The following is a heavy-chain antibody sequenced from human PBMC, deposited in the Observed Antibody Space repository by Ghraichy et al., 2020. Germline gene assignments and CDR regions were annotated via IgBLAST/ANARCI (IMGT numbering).Heavy chain of an antibody. CDR2: ISYDGSNK. V-gene: IGHV3-30*18. J-gene: IGHJ5*02. D-gene: IGHD3-22*01. CDR3: AKDGYYYDSSGSNWFDP. Sequence: GGSLRLSCAASGFTFSSYGMHWVRQAPGKGLEWVAVISYDGSNKYYADSVKGRFTISRDNSKNTLYLQMNSLRAEDTAVYYCAKDGYYYDSSGSNWFDPWGQGTLVTVSS. CDR1: GFTFSSYG.